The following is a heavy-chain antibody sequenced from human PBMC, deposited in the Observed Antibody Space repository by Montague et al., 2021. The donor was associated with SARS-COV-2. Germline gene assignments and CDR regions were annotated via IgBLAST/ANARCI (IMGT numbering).Heavy chain of an antibody. CDR3: ARKGSGRSDLAY. V-gene: IGHV4-4*02. CDR1: GDSISSGSS. CDR2: IFHTGST. D-gene: IGHD1-26*01. J-gene: IGHJ4*02. Sequence: SETLSLTCTVSGDSISSGSSHTCVRLPPPQRLLWFGEIFHTGSTTYISSLKSRLSMSVDNSLNQLSLRVISVTAADTAIYYCARKGSGRSDLAYWGQGTLVTVSS.